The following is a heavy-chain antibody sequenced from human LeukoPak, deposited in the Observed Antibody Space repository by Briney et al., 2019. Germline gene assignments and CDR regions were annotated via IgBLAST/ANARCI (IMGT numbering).Heavy chain of an antibody. CDR1: GFTFSSSG. J-gene: IGHJ4*02. CDR3: ARDRHSSSWYYFDY. CDR2: ISYDGSNK. D-gene: IGHD6-13*01. V-gene: IGHV3-30*03. Sequence: GGSLRLSCAASGFTFSSSGMHWVRQAPGKGLEWVAVISYDGSNKYYADSVKGRFTFSRDNSKNTLYLQMNSLRAEDTAVYYCARDRHSSSWYYFDYWGQGTLVTVSS.